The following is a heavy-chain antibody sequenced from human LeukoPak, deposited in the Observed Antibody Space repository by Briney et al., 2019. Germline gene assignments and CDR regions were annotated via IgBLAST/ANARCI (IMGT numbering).Heavy chain of an antibody. J-gene: IGHJ3*02. CDR2: IYTSGST. CDR3: AREHRGGAPRNAFDI. CDR1: GGSISSYY. Sequence: PSETLSLTCTVSGGSISSYYWSWIRQPAGKGLEWIGRIYTSGSTNYNPSLKSRVTMSVDTSKNQFSLKLSSVTAADTAVYYCAREHRGGAPRNAFDIWGQGTMVTVSS. D-gene: IGHD3-16*01. V-gene: IGHV4-4*07.